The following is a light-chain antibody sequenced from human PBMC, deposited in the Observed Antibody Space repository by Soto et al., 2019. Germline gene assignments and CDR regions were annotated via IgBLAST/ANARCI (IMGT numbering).Light chain of an antibody. V-gene: IGLV1-51*01. CDR2: DNN. CDR1: SSNIGNNY. J-gene: IGLJ2*01. Sequence: QSALTQPASVSGSPGQSITISCSGSSSNIGNNYVSWYQQLPGTAPKLLIYDNNKRPSGIPDRFSGSKSGTSGTLDITGLQTGDEADYYCATWDYSLTGEVFGGGTKLTVL. CDR3: ATWDYSLTGEV.